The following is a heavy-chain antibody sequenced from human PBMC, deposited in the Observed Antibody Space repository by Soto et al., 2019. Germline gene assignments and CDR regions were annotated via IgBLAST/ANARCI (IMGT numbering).Heavy chain of an antibody. Sequence: QVQLVQSGAEVKKPGSSVKVSCKASGGTFSSYAISWVRQAPGQGLEWMGGIIPIFGTANYAQKFQGRVTITADESTSTAYMELSSLRSEDTAVYYCARDGMLPANYYYYGMDVWGQGTTLTVSS. CDR3: ARDGMLPANYYYYGMDV. CDR2: IIPIFGTA. J-gene: IGHJ6*02. CDR1: GGTFSSYA. V-gene: IGHV1-69*01. D-gene: IGHD2-8*01.